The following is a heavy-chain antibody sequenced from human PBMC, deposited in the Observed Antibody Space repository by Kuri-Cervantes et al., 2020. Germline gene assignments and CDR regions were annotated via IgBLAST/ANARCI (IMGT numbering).Heavy chain of an antibody. J-gene: IGHJ6*03. V-gene: IGHV3-7*03. CDR2: IKQDGSEK. CDR1: GFTFSSYW. Sequence: GGSLRLSCAASGFTFSSYWMSWVRQAPGKGLEWVANIKQDGSEKYYVDSVKGRFTISRDNAKNSLYLQMNSLRAEDTALYYCAKGDNAVYYYYMDVWGKGTTVTVSS. CDR3: AKGDNAVYYYYMDV. D-gene: IGHD2-8*01.